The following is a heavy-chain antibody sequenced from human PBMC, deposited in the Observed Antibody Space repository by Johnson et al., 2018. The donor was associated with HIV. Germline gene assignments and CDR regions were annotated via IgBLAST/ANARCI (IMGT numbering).Heavy chain of an antibody. V-gene: IGHV3-66*02. CDR3: AKDWGAAAGSGAFDI. Sequence: VQLVESGGGLVQPGGSLRLSCAASGFTVSSNYMSWVRQAPGKGLEWVSVIYSGGSTYYADSVKGRFTVSRDNSKNTLYLQMTSLRSDDTTTYYCAKDWGAAAGSGAFDIWGQGTLVTVSS. CDR2: IYSGGST. CDR1: GFTVSSNY. J-gene: IGHJ3*02. D-gene: IGHD6-13*01.